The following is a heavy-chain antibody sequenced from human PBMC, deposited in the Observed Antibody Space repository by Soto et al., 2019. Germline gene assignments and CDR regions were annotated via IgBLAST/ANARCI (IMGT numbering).Heavy chain of an antibody. CDR1: GYTFTNYA. Sequence: QVQLVQSGAEVKKPGASVKVSCKASGYTFTNYAISWVRQAPGQGLEWMGWISVYNGNTDYAQKLQGRVTMTTDTSTSTAYMELRSLRSDDTAVYYCARGHCSGGSCYFSYHYGMDLWGQGTTVTVSS. CDR2: ISVYNGNT. D-gene: IGHD2-15*01. V-gene: IGHV1-18*01. J-gene: IGHJ6*02. CDR3: ARGHCSGGSCYFSYHYGMDL.